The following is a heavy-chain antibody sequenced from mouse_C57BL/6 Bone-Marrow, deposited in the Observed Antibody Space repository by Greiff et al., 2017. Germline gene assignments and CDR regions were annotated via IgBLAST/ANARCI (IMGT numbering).Heavy chain of an antibody. J-gene: IGHJ1*03. D-gene: IGHD2-12*01. CDR1: GYTFTSYW. V-gene: IGHV1-52*01. CDR2: IDPSDSET. Sequence: QVQLQQPGAELVRPGSSVKLSCKASGYTFTSYWMHWVKQRPIQGLEWIGNIDPSDSETHYNQKFKDKATLTVDKSSSTAYMQLSSLTSEDSAVYYCARWAYSNDEYFDVWGTGTTVTVSS. CDR3: ARWAYSNDEYFDV.